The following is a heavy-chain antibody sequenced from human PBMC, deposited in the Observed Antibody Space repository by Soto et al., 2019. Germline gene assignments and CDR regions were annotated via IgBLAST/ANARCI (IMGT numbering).Heavy chain of an antibody. Sequence: EVRLVETGGGLIQPGGSLRLSCAASGGTVSSNYMRWVRQAPGKGLEWVSVVYGGGSIFYADSVKGRFTISRDNSKNTLYLQMNSLRAEDTAVYYCARGPTDYDPSGTFEYWGPGTLVTVSS. D-gene: IGHD3-16*01. CDR2: VYGGGSI. CDR1: GGTVSSNY. J-gene: IGHJ4*02. CDR3: ARGPTDYDPSGTFEY. V-gene: IGHV3-53*02.